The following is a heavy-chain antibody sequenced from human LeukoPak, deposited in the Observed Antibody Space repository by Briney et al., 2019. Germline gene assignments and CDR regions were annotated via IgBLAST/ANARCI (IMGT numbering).Heavy chain of an antibody. D-gene: IGHD3-10*01. CDR2: IRYDGSNK. CDR1: GFAFSTYG. V-gene: IGHV3-30*02. Sequence: GGSLRLSCAASGFAFSTYGMHWVRQAPGKGLEWVAIIRYDGSNKYYADSVKGRFTISRDNSKNTLYLQMNSLRAEDTAVYYCARTKVRGVIIKGPHDAFDIWGQGTMVTVSS. CDR3: ARTKVRGVIIKGPHDAFDI. J-gene: IGHJ3*02.